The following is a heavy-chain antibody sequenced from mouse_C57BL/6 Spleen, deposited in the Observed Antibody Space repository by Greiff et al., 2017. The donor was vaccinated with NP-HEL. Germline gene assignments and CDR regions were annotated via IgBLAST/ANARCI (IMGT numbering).Heavy chain of an antibody. CDR2: ISDGGSYT. CDR3: ARGPYGDYYAMAY. V-gene: IGHV5-4*03. Sequence: EVRLVESGGGLVKPGGSLKLSCAASGFTFSSYAMSWVRQTPEKRLEWVATISDGGSYTYYPDNVKGRFTISRDNAKNNLYLQMSHLKSEDTAMYYCARGPYGDYYAMAYWGQGTSVTVSS. CDR1: GFTFSSYA. J-gene: IGHJ4*01. D-gene: IGHD1-1*01.